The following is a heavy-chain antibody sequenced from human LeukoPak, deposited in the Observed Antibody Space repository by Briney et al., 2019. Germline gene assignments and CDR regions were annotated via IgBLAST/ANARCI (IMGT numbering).Heavy chain of an antibody. D-gene: IGHD3-22*01. V-gene: IGHV4-38-2*02. Sequence: SETLSLSCTVSGYSISSGYYWAWIRQPPGGRLEWIGTIHRSGNTNYNPSLKSRITISLDMSKNQFSLKVHSVTAADTAVYYCAREAGGDYYHTSDYSQRDSWGQGTLVTVSS. CDR2: IHRSGNT. CDR3: AREAGGDYYHTSDYSQRDS. J-gene: IGHJ4*02. CDR1: GYSISSGYY.